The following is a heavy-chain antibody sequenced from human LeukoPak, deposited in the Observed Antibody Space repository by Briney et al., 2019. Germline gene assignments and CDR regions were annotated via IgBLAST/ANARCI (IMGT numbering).Heavy chain of an antibody. D-gene: IGHD2-15*01. J-gene: IGHJ4*02. CDR1: GFTFSSYA. V-gene: IGHV3-23*01. Sequence: GGSLRLSCAASGFTFSSYAMSWVRQAPGKGLEWVSAISGSGGSTYYADSVKGRFTISRDNSKNTLYLQMNSLRAEDTAVYYCAKGFLALGYCSGGSCYYIDYWGQGTLVTVSS. CDR3: AKGFLALGYCSGGSCYYIDY. CDR2: ISGSGGST.